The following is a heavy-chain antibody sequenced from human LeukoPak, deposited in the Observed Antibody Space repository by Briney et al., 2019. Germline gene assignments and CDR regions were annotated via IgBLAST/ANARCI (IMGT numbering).Heavy chain of an antibody. V-gene: IGHV3-30*02. J-gene: IGHJ4*02. Sequence: QSGGSLRLSCAASGFTFSSYGMHWVRQAPGKGLEWVAFIRYDGSNKYYADSVKGRFTISRDNSKNTLYLQMNSLRAEDTAVYYCAKSRYVWGSYRYCPDYWGQGTLVTVSS. CDR2: IRYDGSNK. CDR1: GFTFSSYG. CDR3: AKSRYVWGSYRYCPDY. D-gene: IGHD3-16*02.